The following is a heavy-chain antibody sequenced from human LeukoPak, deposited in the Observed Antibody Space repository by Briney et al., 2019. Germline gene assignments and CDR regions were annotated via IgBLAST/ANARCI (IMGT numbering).Heavy chain of an antibody. CDR3: ARVSYNWNDGWFDP. CDR2: IYYSGST. Sequence: SETLSLTCTVSGGSISSYYWSWIRQPPGKGLEWIGYIYYSGSTNYNTSLKSRVTISVDTSKNQFSLKLSSVTAADAAVYYCARVSYNWNDGWFDPWGQGTLVTVSS. J-gene: IGHJ5*02. D-gene: IGHD1-20*01. V-gene: IGHV4-59*01. CDR1: GGSISSYY.